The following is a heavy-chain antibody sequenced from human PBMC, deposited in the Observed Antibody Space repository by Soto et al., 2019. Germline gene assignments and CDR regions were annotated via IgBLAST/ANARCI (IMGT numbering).Heavy chain of an antibody. V-gene: IGHV4-59*08. CDR1: GGSISSYY. CDR2: IYYSGST. J-gene: IGHJ6*03. D-gene: IGHD6-6*01. CDR3: ARLVIAARPFRGDYYMDV. Sequence: SETLSLTCTVSGGSISSYYWSWIRQPPGKVLEWIGYIYYSGSTNYNPSLKSRVTISVDTSKNQFSLKLSSVTAADTAVYYCARLVIAARPFRGDYYMDVWGKGTTVTVSS.